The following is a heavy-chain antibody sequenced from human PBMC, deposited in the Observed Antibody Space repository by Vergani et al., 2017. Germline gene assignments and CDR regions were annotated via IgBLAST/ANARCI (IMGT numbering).Heavy chain of an antibody. V-gene: IGHV1-69*06. CDR1: GGTFTSYA. D-gene: IGHD3-10*01. Sequence: QVQLVQSGAEVKKPGSSVKVSCKASGGTFTSYAISWVRQAPGQGLEWMGVIIPIFGTANYAQKFQGRVTITADKSTSTAYMELSSLRSEDTAVYYCAGDRMVRGVMIGGVDYWGQGTLVTVSS. CDR2: IIPIFGTA. CDR3: AGDRMVRGVMIGGVDY. J-gene: IGHJ4*02.